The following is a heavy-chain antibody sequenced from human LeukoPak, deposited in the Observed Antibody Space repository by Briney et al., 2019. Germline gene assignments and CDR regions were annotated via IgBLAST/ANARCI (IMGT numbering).Heavy chain of an antibody. D-gene: IGHD3-22*01. Sequence: SETLSLTCTVSGGSISGYYWSWIRQSPGKGLEWIGYIYYSGSTNYNPSLKSRVTISLDTSKNQFSLKLSSVTAADTAVYYCARDYYDSSGYFRLSGWFDPWGQGTLVTVSS. V-gene: IGHV4-59*01. CDR3: ARDYYDSSGYFRLSGWFDP. CDR2: IYYSGST. J-gene: IGHJ5*02. CDR1: GGSISGYY.